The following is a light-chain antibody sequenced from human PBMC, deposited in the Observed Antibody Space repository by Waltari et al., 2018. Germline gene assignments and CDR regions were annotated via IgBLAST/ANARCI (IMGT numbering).Light chain of an antibody. V-gene: IGKV3-11*01. J-gene: IGKJ2*01. CDR1: QSASSSY. CDR3: QQRSNWPPRYT. Sequence: DIVLTQSPATLPLSPGERATPSRRASQSASSSYFAWYQQKPGQAPRLLIYDASNRATGIPARFSGSGSGTDFTLTISSLEPEDFAVYYCQQRSNWPPRYTFGQGTKLEIK. CDR2: DAS.